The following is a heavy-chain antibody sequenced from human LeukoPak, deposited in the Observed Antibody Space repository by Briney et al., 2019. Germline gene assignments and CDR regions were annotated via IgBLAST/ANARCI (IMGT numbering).Heavy chain of an antibody. CDR3: ARKYCGGDCQAPMSY. CDR1: GFTFSSYG. D-gene: IGHD2-21*02. Sequence: GGSLRLSCAASGFTFSSYGMHWVRQAPGKGLEWVAVIWYDGSNKYYADSVKGRFTISRDNSKNTLYLQMNSLRAEDTAVYYCARKYCGGDCQAPMSYWGQGTLVTVSS. CDR2: IWYDGSNK. J-gene: IGHJ4*02. V-gene: IGHV3-33*01.